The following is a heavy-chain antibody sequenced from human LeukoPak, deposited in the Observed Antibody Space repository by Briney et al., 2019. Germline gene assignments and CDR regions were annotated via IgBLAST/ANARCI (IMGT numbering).Heavy chain of an antibody. V-gene: IGHV3-33*01. Sequence: TGGSLRLSCAASGFTFSGYGMHWVRQAPGKGLEWVAVIWYDGSNKYYADSVKGRFTISRDNSKNTLYLQMNSLRAEDTAVYYCARDLAMKGRLAAEYYFDYWGQGTLVTVSS. CDR1: GFTFSGYG. D-gene: IGHD6-13*01. CDR2: IWYDGSNK. CDR3: ARDLAMKGRLAAEYYFDY. J-gene: IGHJ4*02.